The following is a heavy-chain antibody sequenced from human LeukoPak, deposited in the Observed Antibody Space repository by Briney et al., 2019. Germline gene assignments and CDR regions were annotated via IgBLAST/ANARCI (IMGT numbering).Heavy chain of an antibody. CDR1: AGSFSRYY. Sequence: SETLSLTCTVSAGSFSRYYRSWIRQPAGKGLEWIGRIHASGSTNYNPSLKSRVTISVDESQNQFSLKLTSVTAADTAVYYCARGLVGTTGEQNWFDPWGQGTLVTVSS. J-gene: IGHJ5*02. CDR2: IHASGST. V-gene: IGHV4-4*07. D-gene: IGHD1-26*01. CDR3: ARGLVGTTGEQNWFDP.